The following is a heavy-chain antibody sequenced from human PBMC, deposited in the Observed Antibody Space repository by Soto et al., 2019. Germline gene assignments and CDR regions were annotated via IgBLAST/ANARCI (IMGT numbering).Heavy chain of an antibody. V-gene: IGHV6-1*01. CDR2: TYFRSKWYN. J-gene: IGHJ5*02. D-gene: IGHD5-12*01. CDR1: GDSVSSKTAS. Sequence: PSQTLSLTCAISGDSVSSKTASWNWIRQSPSRGLEWLGRTYFRSKWYNDYAVSVKSRIIINPDTSNNQFSLQLNSVTPEDTAGYFCAKGDNLGPKTGYAFDPWGQGIMVTVSS. CDR3: AKGDNLGPKTGYAFDP.